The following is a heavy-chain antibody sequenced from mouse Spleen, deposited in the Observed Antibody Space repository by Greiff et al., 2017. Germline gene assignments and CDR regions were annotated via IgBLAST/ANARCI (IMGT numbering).Heavy chain of an antibody. J-gene: IGHJ2*01. CDR1: GYTFTSYW. V-gene: IGHV1-52*01. D-gene: IGHD2-5*01. CDR2: IDPSDSET. CDR3: ARGGFYYSNYEFDY. Sequence: QVQLQQSGAELVRPGSSVKLSCKASGYTFTSYWMHWVKQRPIQGLEWIGNIDPSDSETHYNQKFKDKATLTVDKSSSTAYMQLSSLTSEDSAVYYCARGGFYYSNYEFDYWGQGTTLTVSS.